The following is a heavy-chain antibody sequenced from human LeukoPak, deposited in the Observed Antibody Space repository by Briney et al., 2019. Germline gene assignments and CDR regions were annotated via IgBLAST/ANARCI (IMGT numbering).Heavy chain of an antibody. CDR2: MNPNSGNT. J-gene: IGHJ5*02. CDR3: ARGPHGANWFDP. Sequence: GASVKVSCKASGYTFTSYDINWVRQATGQGLEWMGWMNPNSGNTGYAQKFQGRVTITRNTSISTAYMELSSLRSEDTAVYYCARGPHGANWFDPWGQGTLVTVSS. D-gene: IGHD4-17*01. V-gene: IGHV1-8*03. CDR1: GYTFTSYD.